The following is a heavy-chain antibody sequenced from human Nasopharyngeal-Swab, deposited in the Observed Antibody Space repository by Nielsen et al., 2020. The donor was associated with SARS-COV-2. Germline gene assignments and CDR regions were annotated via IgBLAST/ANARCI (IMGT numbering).Heavy chain of an antibody. Sequence: RQAPGKGLEWIGYIYYSGSTNYNPSLKSRVTISVDTSKNQFSLKLSSVTAADTAVYYCVRDLNPNSSGWLPYYYYGMDVWGQGTTVTVSS. J-gene: IGHJ6*02. CDR2: IYYSGST. D-gene: IGHD6-19*01. CDR3: VRDLNPNSSGWLPYYYYGMDV. V-gene: IGHV4-59*01.